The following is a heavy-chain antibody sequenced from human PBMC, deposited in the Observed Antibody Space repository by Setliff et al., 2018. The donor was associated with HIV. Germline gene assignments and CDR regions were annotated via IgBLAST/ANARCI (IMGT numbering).Heavy chain of an antibody. J-gene: IGHJ3*02. D-gene: IGHD2-21*02. V-gene: IGHV4-38-2*02. CDR3: ARGQGCGGGCHYAFEM. Sequence: PSETLSLTCTVSGDSTSSDFYWGWIRQPPGKGLEWIGSIYHSGNTYYMPSPQSRVTISVDMSKNQFSLNLNSVTAADTAVYYCARGQGCGGGCHYAFEMWGQGTMVTVSS. CDR1: GDSTSSDFY. CDR2: IYHSGNT.